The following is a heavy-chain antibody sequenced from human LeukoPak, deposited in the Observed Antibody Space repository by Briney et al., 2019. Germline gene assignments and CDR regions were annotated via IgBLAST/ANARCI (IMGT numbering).Heavy chain of an antibody. CDR1: GYTFTSYD. CDR3: ARTGSMSSSWYWGFDY. V-gene: IGHV1-8*01. J-gene: IGHJ4*02. Sequence: ASVKVSCKAPGYTFTSYDINWVRQATGQGLEWMGWMNPNSGNTGYAQKFQGRVTMTRNTSISTAYMELSSLRSEDTAVYYCARTGSMSSSWYWGFDYWGQGTLVTVSS. D-gene: IGHD6-13*01. CDR2: MNPNSGNT.